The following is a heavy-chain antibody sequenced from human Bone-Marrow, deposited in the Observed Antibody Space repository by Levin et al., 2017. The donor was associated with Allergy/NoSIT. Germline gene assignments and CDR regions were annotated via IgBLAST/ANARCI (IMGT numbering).Heavy chain of an antibody. CDR1: GFTFSDHY. CDR3: ARSSKSGFYYGLDV. V-gene: IGHV3-11*01. CDR2: ISSSGFSI. J-gene: IGHJ6*02. D-gene: IGHD4-11*01. Sequence: PGGSLRLSCAASGFTFSDHYMTWIRQRPGKGLEWVSYISSSGFSIHYADSVKGRVTISRDNAKKSMYLEMNSLGVEDTAVYYCARSSKSGFYYGLDVWGQGTTVTVFS.